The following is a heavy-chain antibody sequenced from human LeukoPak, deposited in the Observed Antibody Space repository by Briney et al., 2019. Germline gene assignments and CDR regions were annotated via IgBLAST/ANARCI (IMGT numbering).Heavy chain of an antibody. J-gene: IGHJ4*02. Sequence: EASVKVSCKASGYTLTGYYMHWVRQAPGQGLEWMGWINPNSGGTNYAQKFQGRVTMTRDTSISTAYMELSRLRSDDTAVYYCARDYYDSSGYYYVFDYWGQGTLVTVSS. CDR2: INPNSGGT. CDR1: GYTLTGYY. V-gene: IGHV1-2*02. D-gene: IGHD3-22*01. CDR3: ARDYYDSSGYYYVFDY.